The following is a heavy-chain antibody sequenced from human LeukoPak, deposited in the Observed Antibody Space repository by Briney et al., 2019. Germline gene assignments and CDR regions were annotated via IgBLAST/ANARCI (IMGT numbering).Heavy chain of an antibody. J-gene: IGHJ1*01. CDR1: GFTFSSYW. CDR3: AKADRRSSGWYTSFQH. D-gene: IGHD6-19*01. Sequence: GGSLRLSCAASGFTFSSYWMSWVRQAPGKGLEWVSAISGSGGSTYYADSVKGRFTISRDNSKNTLYLQMNSLRAEDTAVYYCAKADRRSSGWYTSFQHWGQGTLVTVSS. V-gene: IGHV3-23*01. CDR2: ISGSGGST.